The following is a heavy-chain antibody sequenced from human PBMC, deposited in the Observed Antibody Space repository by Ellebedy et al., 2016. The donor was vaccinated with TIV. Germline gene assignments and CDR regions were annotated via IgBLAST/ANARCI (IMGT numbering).Heavy chain of an antibody. D-gene: IGHD3-22*01. CDR2: IYYSGST. Sequence: MPSETLSLTCTVSGGSISSYYWSWIRQPPGKGLEWIGYIYYSGSTNYNPSLKSRVTISVDTSKNQFSLKLSSVTAADTAVYYCARESGAYDSSGYYYRHDAFDIWGQGTMVTVSS. CDR3: ARESGAYDSSGYYYRHDAFDI. V-gene: IGHV4-59*12. J-gene: IGHJ3*02. CDR1: GGSISSYY.